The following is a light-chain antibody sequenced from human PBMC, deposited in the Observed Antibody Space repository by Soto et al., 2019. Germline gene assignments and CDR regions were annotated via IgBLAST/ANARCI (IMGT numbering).Light chain of an antibody. Sequence: DIQMTQSPSSLSAPVGDRVTITCRATQGISNYLAWYQQKPGKVPKLLIYATSTLQSGVPSRFSGSGSGTDFTLTISSLQAEDVATYYCQKYNSATYTFGQGTKLEIK. V-gene: IGKV1-27*01. CDR1: QGISNY. CDR2: ATS. CDR3: QKYNSATYT. J-gene: IGKJ2*01.